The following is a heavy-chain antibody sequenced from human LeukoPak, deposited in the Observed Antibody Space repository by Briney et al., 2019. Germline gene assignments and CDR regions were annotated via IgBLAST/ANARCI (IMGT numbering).Heavy chain of an antibody. CDR2: VFYTGRT. CDR3: AKTPDY. CDR1: DGSVWTGDYY. V-gene: IGHV4-39*01. J-gene: IGHJ4*02. Sequence: SETLSLTCTVSDGSVWTGDYYWGWIRQSPGKGLEWIGNVFYTGRTYYNPSLKSLATISVDTSRNQFSLRLNSVTAADTAVYYCAKTPDYWGQGTLVTVSS.